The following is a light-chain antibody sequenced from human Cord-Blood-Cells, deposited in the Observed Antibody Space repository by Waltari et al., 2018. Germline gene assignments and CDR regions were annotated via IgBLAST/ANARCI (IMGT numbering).Light chain of an antibody. Sequence: QSALTQPPSASGTTGQRGTSSCSGISPNLGCIYVYWYQQLPGTAPKLLIYRNNQRPSGVPDRFSGSKSGTSASLAISGLRSEDEADYYCAAWDDSLSGRVFGGGTKLTVL. V-gene: IGLV1-47*01. CDR3: AAWDDSLSGRV. CDR1: SPNLGCIY. CDR2: RNN. J-gene: IGLJ3*02.